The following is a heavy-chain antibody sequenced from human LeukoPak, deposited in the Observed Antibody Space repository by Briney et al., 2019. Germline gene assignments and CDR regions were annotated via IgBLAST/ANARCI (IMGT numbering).Heavy chain of an antibody. J-gene: IGHJ4*02. CDR2: IYSGDDT. D-gene: IGHD3-16*01. V-gene: IGHV3-66*01. Sequence: GGSLRLSCAASGFSVTTNYMTWLRQAPGEGLEWVSIIYSGDDTHYADSVKGRSTISRDNSKNTLYLQITSLRVEDTAVYYCARALPGGLIDYWGQGTLVTVSS. CDR1: GFSVTTNY. CDR3: ARALPGGLIDY.